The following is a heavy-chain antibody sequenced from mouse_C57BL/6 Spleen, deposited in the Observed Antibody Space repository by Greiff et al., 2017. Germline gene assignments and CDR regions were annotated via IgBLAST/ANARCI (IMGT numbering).Heavy chain of an antibody. CDR2: IWTGGGT. J-gene: IGHJ4*01. D-gene: IGHD1-1*01. CDR1: GFSLTSYA. Sequence: QVQLQQSGPGLVAPSQSLSITCTVSGFSLTSYAIRWVRQPPGKGLEWLGVIWTGGGTNYNSALKSRLSISKDNSKSQVFLKMNSLQTDDTSRYYCARYYYGSSTYYAMCYCGQGTSVTVSS. CDR3: ARYYYGSSTYYAMCY. V-gene: IGHV2-9-1*01.